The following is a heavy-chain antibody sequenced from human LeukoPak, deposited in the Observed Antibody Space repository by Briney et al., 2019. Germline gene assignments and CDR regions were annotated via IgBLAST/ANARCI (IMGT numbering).Heavy chain of an antibody. CDR1: GYTFTSYG. Sequence: GASVKVSCKASGYTFTSYGISWVRQAPGQGLEWMGWISAYNGNTNYAQKLQGRVTMTTDTSTSTAYMELRSLRSEDTAVYYCAREKVDRYSRAAAGTLFDYWGQGTLVTVSS. CDR3: AREKVDRYSRAAAGTLFDY. J-gene: IGHJ4*02. CDR2: ISAYNGNT. D-gene: IGHD6-13*01. V-gene: IGHV1-18*01.